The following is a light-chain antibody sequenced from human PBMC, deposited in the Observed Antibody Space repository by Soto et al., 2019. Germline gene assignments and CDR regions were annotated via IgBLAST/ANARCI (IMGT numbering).Light chain of an antibody. V-gene: IGLV2-14*03. CDR2: DVD. CDR1: SSDVGGYNY. J-gene: IGLJ2*01. CDR3: ISYTSSSTVI. Sequence: QSALTQPASISGSPGQSITISCTGTSSDVGGYNYVSWYQQYPGKAPKLMIYDVDNRPSGVSNRFSGSKSGKTASLTISGLQANDEADYYCISYTSSSTVIFGGGTKLTVL.